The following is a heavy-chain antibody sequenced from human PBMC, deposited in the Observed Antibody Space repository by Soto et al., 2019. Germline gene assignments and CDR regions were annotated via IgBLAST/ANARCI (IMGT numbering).Heavy chain of an antibody. V-gene: IGHV3-23*01. D-gene: IGHD6-13*01. Sequence: GSMRLSCAASGFTFSIYAMSWVRQAPGKGLEWVSAISGSGGSTYYADSVKGRFTISRDNSKNTLYLQMNSLRAEDTAVYYCAKGPGYSGGGNVEYSQHWGQATLATAS. CDR3: AKGPGYSGGGNVEYSQH. J-gene: IGHJ1*01. CDR1: GFTFSIYA. CDR2: ISGSGGST.